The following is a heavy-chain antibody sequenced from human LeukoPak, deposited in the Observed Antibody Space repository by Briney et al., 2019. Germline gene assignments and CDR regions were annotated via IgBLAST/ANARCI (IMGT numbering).Heavy chain of an antibody. CDR2: INIGGTNT. J-gene: IGHJ5*02. CDR3: ATDGAGFDT. Sequence: GGSLRLSCAASGFTFNDYYMSWIRQAPGKGLEWLSYINIGGTNTYYADSVKGRFTISRDNAKKSLYLEMNNLRADDTAVYYCATDGAGFDTWGQGVLVTVSS. CDR1: GFTFNDYY. V-gene: IGHV3-11*01.